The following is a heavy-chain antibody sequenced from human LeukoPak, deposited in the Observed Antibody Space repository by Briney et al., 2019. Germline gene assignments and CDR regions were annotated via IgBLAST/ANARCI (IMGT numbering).Heavy chain of an antibody. D-gene: IGHD4-11*01. V-gene: IGHV3-48*03. Sequence: HGGPLRLSCAASGFTFSSYEMNWVRQAPGKGLECLSYISGSGSTIYYADSVKGRFTISRDNAKNSLYLQMNSLRAEDTAVYYCARDQSTVGGPGYLDSWGQGTLVTVSS. J-gene: IGHJ4*02. CDR3: ARDQSTVGGPGYLDS. CDR2: ISGSGSTI. CDR1: GFTFSSYE.